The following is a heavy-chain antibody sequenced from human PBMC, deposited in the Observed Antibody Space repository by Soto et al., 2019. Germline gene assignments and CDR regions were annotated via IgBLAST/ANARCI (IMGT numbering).Heavy chain of an antibody. Sequence: GGSLRLSCAASGFTFSSYSMNWVRQAPGKGLEWVSSISSSSSYIYYADSVKGRFTISRDNAKNSLYLQMNSLRAEDTAVYYCATSYDYVWGSYRADYYGMDVWGQGTTVTVSS. J-gene: IGHJ6*02. V-gene: IGHV3-21*01. CDR2: ISSSSSYI. CDR3: ATSYDYVWGSYRADYYGMDV. D-gene: IGHD3-16*02. CDR1: GFTFSSYS.